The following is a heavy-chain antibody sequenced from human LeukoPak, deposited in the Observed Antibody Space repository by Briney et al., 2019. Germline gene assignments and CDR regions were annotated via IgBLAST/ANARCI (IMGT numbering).Heavy chain of an antibody. V-gene: IGHV3-30*04. CDR2: ISYGSSNK. J-gene: IGHJ6*03. CDR3: AKGSKAVVFTRDHYMDV. D-gene: IGHD3-22*01. Sequence: GVSLRLSCAASGFTCNSYAMQWVRQAPGKGLMWGTGISYGSSNKYYEDSVKGRFTISRDNSKGTLDLKRNSLRAEATAVCYCAKGSKAVVFTRDHYMDVWGKGTTVTCSS. CDR1: GFTCNSYA.